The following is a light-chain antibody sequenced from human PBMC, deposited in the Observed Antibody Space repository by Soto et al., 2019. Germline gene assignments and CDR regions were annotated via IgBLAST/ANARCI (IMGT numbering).Light chain of an antibody. CDR2: SNN. CDR3: AAWDDSVVV. V-gene: IGLV1-44*01. CDR1: SSNIGSNT. J-gene: IGLJ2*01. Sequence: QAVVTQPPSASGTPGQRVTISCSGSSSNIGSNTVNWYQQLPGTAPKLLIYSNNQRPSGVPDRFSGSKSGTSASLAISGLQSEDEADYYCAAWDDSVVVFGGGTKLTVL.